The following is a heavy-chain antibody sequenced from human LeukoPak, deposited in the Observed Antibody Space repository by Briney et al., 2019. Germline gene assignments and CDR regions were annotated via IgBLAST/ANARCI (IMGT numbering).Heavy chain of an antibody. J-gene: IGHJ3*02. CDR3: ARGHWSDPRTRAINI. CDR1: GGSISIHY. CDR2: IYYSGST. D-gene: IGHD1-1*01. V-gene: IGHV4-59*11. Sequence: SETLSLTCTVSGGSISIHYWIWIRQPPGKGLEWIGYIYYSGSTNYNPSLKSRVTISIDTSKKQFSLKLSSVTAADTAVFYCARGHWSDPRTRAINIWGQGTMVTVSS.